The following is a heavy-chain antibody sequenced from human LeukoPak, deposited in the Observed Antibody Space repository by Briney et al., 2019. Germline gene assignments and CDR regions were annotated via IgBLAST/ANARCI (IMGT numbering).Heavy chain of an antibody. CDR1: GYTFTSYY. D-gene: IGHD3-3*01. V-gene: IGHV1-46*01. CDR2: INPSGGST. Sequence: ASVKVSCKASGYTFTSYYMQWVRQAPGQELEWMGIINPSGGSTSYAQKFQGRVTMTRDTSTSTVYMELSSLRSEDTAVYYCARDAYYDFWSGYYTGLRYYYYMDVWGKGTPVTVSS. CDR3: ARDAYYDFWSGYYTGLRYYYYMDV. J-gene: IGHJ6*03.